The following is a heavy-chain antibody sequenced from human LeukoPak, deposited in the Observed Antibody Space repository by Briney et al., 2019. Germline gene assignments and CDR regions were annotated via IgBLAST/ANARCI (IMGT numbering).Heavy chain of an antibody. CDR1: GFTFDDYA. J-gene: IGHJ4*02. D-gene: IGHD3-10*01. V-gene: IGHV3-9*03. CDR3: AKGLYGSGSYFDY. Sequence: GGSLRLSCAASGFTFDDYAMHWVRQAPGKGLEWVSGISWNSGSIGYADSVKGRFTISRDNAKNSLYLQMNSLRAEDMALYYCAKGLYGSGSYFDYWGQGTLVTVSS. CDR2: ISWNSGSI.